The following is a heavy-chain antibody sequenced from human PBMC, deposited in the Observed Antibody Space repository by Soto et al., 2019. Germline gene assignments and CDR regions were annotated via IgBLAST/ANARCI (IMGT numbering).Heavy chain of an antibody. D-gene: IGHD6-6*01. CDR2: VIPIFGTA. CDR3: ARGGSSSGFDI. CDR1: GGNFSRHG. V-gene: IGHV1-69*01. Sequence: VQLGQSGAEVKKPGSSGKGSCKASGGNFSRHGISWVRKAPGQGLEWMGGVIPIFGTANYAQKFQGRVTITAGESTSTAYMELSSLRSEDTAGDYCARGGSSSGFDIWGQGTMVTVAP. J-gene: IGHJ3*02.